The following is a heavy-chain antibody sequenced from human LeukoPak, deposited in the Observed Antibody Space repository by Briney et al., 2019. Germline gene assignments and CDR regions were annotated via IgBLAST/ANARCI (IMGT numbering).Heavy chain of an antibody. J-gene: IGHJ5*02. V-gene: IGHV1-69*04. CDR3: AREECSSTSCYPFDP. D-gene: IGHD2-2*01. CDR2: IIPILGIA. Sequence: SVKVSCKASGGTFGSYTISWVRQAPGQGLEWMGRIIPILGIANYAQKFQGRVTITADKSTSTAYMELSSLRSEDTAVYYCAREECSSTSCYPFDPWGQGTLVTVSS. CDR1: GGTFGSYT.